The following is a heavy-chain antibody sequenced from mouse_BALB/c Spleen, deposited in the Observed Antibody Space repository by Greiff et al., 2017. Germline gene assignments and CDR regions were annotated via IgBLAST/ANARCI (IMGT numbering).Heavy chain of an antibody. CDR2: ISSGSSTI. Sequence: EVKLVESGGGLVQPGGSRKLSCAASGFTFSSFGMHWVRQGPEKGLEWVAYISSGSSTIYYADTVKGRFTISRDNPKNTLFLQMTSLRSEDTAMYYCARYDYAMDYWGQGTSVTVSS. CDR1: GFTFSSFG. J-gene: IGHJ4*01. CDR3: ARYDYAMDY. V-gene: IGHV5-17*02. D-gene: IGHD2-14*01.